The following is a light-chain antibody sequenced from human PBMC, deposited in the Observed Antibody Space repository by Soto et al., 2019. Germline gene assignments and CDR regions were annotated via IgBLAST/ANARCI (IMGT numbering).Light chain of an antibody. CDR2: EVS. J-gene: IGLJ1*01. CDR1: SSDVGDYNY. V-gene: IGLV2-14*01. Sequence: QSALTQPASVSGSPGQSITISCTGTSSDVGDYNYVSWYQQHPGKAPKLMIFEVSNRPSGFSNRFSGSKSGNTASLTISGLQAEDEADYFCTSYTSISTYVFGTGTKLTVL. CDR3: TSYTSISTYV.